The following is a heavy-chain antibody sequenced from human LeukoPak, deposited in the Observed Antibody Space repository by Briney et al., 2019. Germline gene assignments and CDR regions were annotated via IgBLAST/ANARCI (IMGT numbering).Heavy chain of an antibody. V-gene: IGHV3-30*18. J-gene: IGHJ4*02. CDR2: ISYDATNK. CDR1: GFTFSSSD. CDR3: AKASSNYFYYFEY. Sequence: GRSLRLSCAASGFTFSSSDMHWVRQAPGKGLEWVAVISYDATNKYYADSVKGRFTLSRDNSKNTLYLQTNTLRDEDTAVYYCAKASSNYFYYFEYWGQGTLVTVSS. D-gene: IGHD2/OR15-2a*01.